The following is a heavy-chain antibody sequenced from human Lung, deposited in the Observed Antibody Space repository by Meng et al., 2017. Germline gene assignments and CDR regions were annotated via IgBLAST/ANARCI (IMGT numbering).Heavy chain of an antibody. J-gene: IGHJ4*02. V-gene: IGHV3-15*01. CDR1: GFTFSNAY. CDR3: SGHIDY. D-gene: IGHD5-12*01. Sequence: EVECVGAGGGLGKPGRSLRLSCEGSGFTFSNAYMTWVRQVPGKRLEWVGRIKSKPDGETIDYAAPVKGRFTISRDDSKNTVYLQMNSLKTEDTAVYYCSGHIDYWGQGTLVTVSS. CDR2: IKSKPDGETI.